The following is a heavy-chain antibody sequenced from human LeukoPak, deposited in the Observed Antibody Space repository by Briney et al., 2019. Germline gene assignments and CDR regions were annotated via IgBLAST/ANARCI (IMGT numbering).Heavy chain of an antibody. V-gene: IGHV3-30-3*01. CDR1: GFIFSSYA. D-gene: IGHD4-23*01. J-gene: IGHJ4*02. CDR2: ISHDGTNK. Sequence: GGSLRLSCAASGFIFSSYAIHWVRQAPGKGLEWVAVISHDGTNKYYADSVKGRFTISRDNSKNTMYLQMNSLRVEDTAAYYCVRGYGGNSLGYFDYWGQGTLVTVSS. CDR3: VRGYGGNSLGYFDY.